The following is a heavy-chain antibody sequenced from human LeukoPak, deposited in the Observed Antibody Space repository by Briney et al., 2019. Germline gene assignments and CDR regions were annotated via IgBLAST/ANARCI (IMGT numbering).Heavy chain of an antibody. CDR2: ISGSGGST. CDR1: GFTFSSYA. Sequence: GGSLRLSCAASGFTFSSYAMSWVHQAPGKGLEWVSAISGSGGSTYYADSVKGRFTISRDNSKNTLYLQMNSLRAEDTAVYYCAKDANYYDFWSGYYQYWGQGTLVTVSS. CDR3: AKDANYYDFWSGYYQY. V-gene: IGHV3-23*01. D-gene: IGHD3-3*01. J-gene: IGHJ4*02.